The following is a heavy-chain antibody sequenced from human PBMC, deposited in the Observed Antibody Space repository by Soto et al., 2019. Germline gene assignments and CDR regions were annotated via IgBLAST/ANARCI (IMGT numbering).Heavy chain of an antibody. CDR3: AKILGMYYYDSTGYYHYDY. Sequence: GGSLRLSCAASGFTFSSYAMSWVRQAPGKGLEWVSAISGSGVSTYYADSVKGRFTISRDNSKNTLYLQMNSLRAEDTAVYYCAKILGMYYYDSTGYYHYDYWGQGTLVTVSS. CDR2: ISGSGVST. V-gene: IGHV3-23*01. D-gene: IGHD3-22*01. J-gene: IGHJ4*02. CDR1: GFTFSSYA.